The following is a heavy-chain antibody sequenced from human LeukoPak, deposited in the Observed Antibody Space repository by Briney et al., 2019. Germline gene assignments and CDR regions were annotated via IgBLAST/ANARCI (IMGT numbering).Heavy chain of an antibody. J-gene: IGHJ4*02. D-gene: IGHD3-9*01. CDR1: GCTFTSYD. CDR2: VNPNSGNT. Sequence: ASVKVSCKASGCTFTSYDINWVRQATGQGLEWMGWVNPNSGNTGYAQKFQGGVTMSRDTSTSTAYMELSSLRSEDTAVYYCARVTYYHILTGSYSGGDFDHWGQGTLVTVSS. CDR3: ARVTYYHILTGSYSGGDFDH. V-gene: IGHV1-8*01.